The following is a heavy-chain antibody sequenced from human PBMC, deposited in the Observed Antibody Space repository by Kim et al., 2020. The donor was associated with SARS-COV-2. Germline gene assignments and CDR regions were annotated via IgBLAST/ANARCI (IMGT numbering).Heavy chain of an antibody. J-gene: IGHJ4*01. CDR3: AKGRVDGPGCDFYS. CDR2: INGGSFGT. D-gene: IGHD3-10*01. V-gene: IGHV3-23*01. CDR1: GSTFSYYA. Sequence: GGSLRLSCAASGSTFSYYAMSWVRQAPGKGLEWVALINGGSFGTYYAASVKGRFTISRDNVKNTLFLQMTDLGAADTAVYYCAKGRVDGPGCDFYSWGQGTLVTVYS.